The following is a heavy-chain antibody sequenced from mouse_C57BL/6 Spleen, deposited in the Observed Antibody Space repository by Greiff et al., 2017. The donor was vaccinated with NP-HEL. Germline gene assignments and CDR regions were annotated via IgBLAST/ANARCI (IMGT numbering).Heavy chain of an antibody. D-gene: IGHD2-3*01. Sequence: QVQLQQPGAELVKPGASVKMSCKASGYTFTSYWITWVKQRPGQGLEWIGDIYPGSGSTNYNEKFKSKATLTVDKSSSTADMQLNSLTSEDSAVYYCARDDGYYTSYWYFDVWGTGTTVTVSS. V-gene: IGHV1-55*01. CDR3: ARDDGYYTSYWYFDV. CDR1: GYTFTSYW. CDR2: IYPGSGST. J-gene: IGHJ1*03.